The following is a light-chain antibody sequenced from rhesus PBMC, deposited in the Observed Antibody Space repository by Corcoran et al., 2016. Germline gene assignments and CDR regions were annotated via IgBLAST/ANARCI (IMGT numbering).Light chain of an antibody. CDR2: WAS. CDR1: PSLLYSSNTKNY. J-gene: IGKJ4*01. CDR3: QQYYSTPLT. V-gene: IGKV4-1*01. Sequence: DIVMTQSPDSLAVSLGERVTINCKSSPSLLYSSNTKNYLAWYQQKPGQAPKLLIYWASTRESGVPNRVSGSGSGTDFTLTISGLQAEDVAVYYCQQYYSTPLTFGGGTKVEIK.